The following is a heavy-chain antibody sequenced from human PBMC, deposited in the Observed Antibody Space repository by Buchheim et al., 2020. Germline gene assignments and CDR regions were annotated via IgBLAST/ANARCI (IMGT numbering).Heavy chain of an antibody. Sequence: QVQLVQSEAEVKKPGASVKVSCRASGYTFTIYYIHWVRQAPGQGLEWMGIINPSGGSTTYAQKFQGRVTMTRDTSTSTVYMELSSLRSKDTAVYYCARGGGLSGDYLNWFDPWGQGTL. CDR3: ARGGGLSGDYLNWFDP. CDR2: INPSGGST. V-gene: IGHV1-46*01. CDR1: GYTFTIYY. D-gene: IGHD4-17*01. J-gene: IGHJ5*02.